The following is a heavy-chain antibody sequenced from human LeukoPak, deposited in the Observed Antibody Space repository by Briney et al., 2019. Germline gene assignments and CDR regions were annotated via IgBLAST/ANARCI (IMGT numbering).Heavy chain of an antibody. J-gene: IGHJ6*02. CDR2: VYNSGST. D-gene: IGHD3-3*01. CDR3: ASASTYYDFWSGPYGMDV. CDR1: GASISNNY. Sequence: SETLSLTCTVSGASISNNYWNWIRQPPGKGLEWIGYVYNSGSTNYNPSLKSRVAISIDPSKNQFSLNLLSVTAADTAVYYCASASTYYDFWSGPYGMDVWGQGTTVTVSS. V-gene: IGHV4-59*01.